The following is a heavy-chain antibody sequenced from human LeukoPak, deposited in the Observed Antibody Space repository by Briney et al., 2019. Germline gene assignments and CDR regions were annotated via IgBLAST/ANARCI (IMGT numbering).Heavy chain of an antibody. CDR1: GFTFSSYA. V-gene: IGHV3-23*01. Sequence: GGSLRLSCAASGFTFSSYAMSWVRQAPGKGLEWVSAISGSGGSTYYADSVKGRFIISRDNSKNTLYLQMNSLRAEDTAVYYCAKSTLPHPPYYYYYMDVWGKGTTVTVSS. CDR3: AKSTLPHPPYYYYYMDV. J-gene: IGHJ6*03. D-gene: IGHD2-15*01. CDR2: ISGSGGST.